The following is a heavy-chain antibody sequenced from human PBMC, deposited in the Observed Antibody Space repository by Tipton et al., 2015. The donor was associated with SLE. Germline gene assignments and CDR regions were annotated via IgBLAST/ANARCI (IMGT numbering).Heavy chain of an antibody. D-gene: IGHD3-10*01. CDR2: AYYSRYT. J-gene: IGHJ3*02. CDR1: GGSISSSNHY. CDR3: AAQLYNHYGHAFNI. V-gene: IGHV4-39*07. Sequence: TLSLTCTVSGGSISSSNHYWGWIRQPPGKGLEWVGSAYYSRYTYYNPSLKSRVIISVETSKNQFSLNLSPVTAADTAVYYRAAQLYNHYGHAFNIWGQGTMVTVSS.